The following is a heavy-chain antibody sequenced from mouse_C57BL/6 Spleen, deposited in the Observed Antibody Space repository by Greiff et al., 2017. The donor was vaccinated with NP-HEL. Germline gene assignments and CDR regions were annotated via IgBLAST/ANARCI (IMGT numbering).Heavy chain of an antibody. CDR1: GYTFTSYT. Sequence: VQLQQSGAELARPGASVKMSCKASGYTFTSYTMHWVKQRPGQGLEWIGYINPSSGYTKYNQKFKDKATLTADKSSSTAYMQLSSLTSEDSAVYYWARDSPHYYAMDYWGQGTSVTVSS. CDR3: ARDSPHYYAMDY. V-gene: IGHV1-4*01. J-gene: IGHJ4*01. CDR2: INPSSGYT. D-gene: IGHD3-2*01.